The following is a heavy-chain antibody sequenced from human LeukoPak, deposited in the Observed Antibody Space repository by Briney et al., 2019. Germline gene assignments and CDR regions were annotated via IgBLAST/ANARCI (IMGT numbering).Heavy chain of an antibody. CDR1: GGSISSYY. CDR3: ARLGCSSTSCYVGNYYYYGMDV. D-gene: IGHD2-2*01. V-gene: IGHV4-59*08. Sequence: SETLSLTCTVSGGSISSYYWSWIRQPPGKGLEWIGYIYYSGSTNYNPSLKSRVTISVDTSKNQFSLKLSSVTAADTAVYYCARLGCSSTSCYVGNYYYYGMDVWDQGTTVTVSS. J-gene: IGHJ6*02. CDR2: IYYSGST.